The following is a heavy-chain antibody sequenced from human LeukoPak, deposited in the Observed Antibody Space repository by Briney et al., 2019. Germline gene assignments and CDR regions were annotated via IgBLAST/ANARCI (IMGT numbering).Heavy chain of an antibody. CDR1: GFTFSSYG. Sequence: GGSLTLSCADAGFTFSSYGMRWVRQAPGKGLEWVSAISGSGSGGSTYYADSVKGRFTISRDNSENTLYLQMNSLRAEDTAVYYCAKYSHDSSGSYDYWGQGTLVTVSS. J-gene: IGHJ4*02. CDR2: ISGSGSGGST. V-gene: IGHV3-23*01. D-gene: IGHD3-22*01. CDR3: AKYSHDSSGSYDY.